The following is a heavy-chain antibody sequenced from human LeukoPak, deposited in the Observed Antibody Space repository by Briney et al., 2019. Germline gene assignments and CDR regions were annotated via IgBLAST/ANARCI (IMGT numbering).Heavy chain of an antibody. CDR1: GGSISSGSYY. Sequence: SETLSLTCTVSGGSISSGSYYWSWIRQPAGKGLEWIGRIYTSGSTIYNPSLKSRVTISVDTSKNQFSLKLSSVTAADTAVYYCAREVYCGGDCHTPAEYFQHWGQGTLVTVSS. V-gene: IGHV4-61*02. D-gene: IGHD2-21*01. CDR3: AREVYCGGDCHTPAEYFQH. CDR2: IYTSGST. J-gene: IGHJ1*01.